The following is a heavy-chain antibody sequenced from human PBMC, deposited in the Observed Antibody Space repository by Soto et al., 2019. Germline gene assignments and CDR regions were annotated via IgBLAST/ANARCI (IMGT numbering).Heavy chain of an antibody. CDR1: GFTFGSYW. V-gene: IGHV3-74*01. CDR2: LNSDGSTT. J-gene: IGHJ4*02. D-gene: IGHD1-26*01. Sequence: GGSLRLSCAASGFTFGSYWMHWVRQAPGKGLAWASRLNSDGSTTNYADSVKGRFTISRDNAKNTVYLQMNSLRVEDTAVYYCARGRSGTYALDYWGQGVLVTVSS. CDR3: ARGRSGTYALDY.